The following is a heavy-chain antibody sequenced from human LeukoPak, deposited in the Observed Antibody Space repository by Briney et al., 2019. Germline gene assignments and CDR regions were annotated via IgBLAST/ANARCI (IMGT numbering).Heavy chain of an antibody. V-gene: IGHV4-61*02. Sequence: RTSETLSLTRTVSGGSISSGSYYWGWIRQPAGKGLEWIGRIYTSGSTNYNPSLKSRVTISVDTSKSQFSLKLSSVTAAVTAVYYCAHTHTYYYDSSGYTDAFDIWGQGTMVTVSS. CDR3: AHTHTYYYDSSGYTDAFDI. J-gene: IGHJ3*02. D-gene: IGHD3-22*01. CDR1: GGSISSGSYY. CDR2: IYTSGST.